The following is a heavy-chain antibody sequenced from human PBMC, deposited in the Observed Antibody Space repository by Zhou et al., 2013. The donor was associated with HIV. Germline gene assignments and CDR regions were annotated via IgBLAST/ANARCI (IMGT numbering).Heavy chain of an antibody. D-gene: IGHD1-1*01. CDR2: INPSTSHT. CDR3: ARRGTWGDRFNVIRGGLDV. V-gene: IGHV1-8*01. CDR1: GYTLTELA. J-gene: IGHJ6*02. Sequence: QVQLLQSGAEVKKPGASVKVSCKVSGYTLTELALHWVRQAPGQGLEWMGWINPSTSHTTYAQNFQGRVTMTRNISINTAYMELNSLRSEDTAVYYCARRGTWGDRFNVIRGGLDVWGQGTTVTVSS.